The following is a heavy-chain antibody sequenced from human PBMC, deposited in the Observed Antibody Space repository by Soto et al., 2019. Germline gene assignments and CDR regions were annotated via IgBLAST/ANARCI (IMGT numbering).Heavy chain of an antibody. CDR1: GGSISNYY. V-gene: IGHV4-59*08. J-gene: IGHJ6*02. CDR3: ARQSGGYYYYGMDV. CDR2: IYYSGTT. D-gene: IGHD1-26*01. Sequence: SETLSLTCTVSGGSISNYYWSWIRQPPGKGLEWIGYIYYSGTTNYSPSLKSRVTISVDTSKNQFSLKLSSVTAADTAIYYCARQSGGYYYYGMDVWGQGTTVTVSS.